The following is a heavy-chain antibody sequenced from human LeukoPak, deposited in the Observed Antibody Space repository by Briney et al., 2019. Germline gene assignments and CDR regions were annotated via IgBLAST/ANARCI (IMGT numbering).Heavy chain of an antibody. CDR3: ARDWELGY. D-gene: IGHD1-7*01. CDR1: GDSISDYY. J-gene: IGHJ4*02. CDR2: YYSGST. V-gene: IGHV4-59*01. Sequence: SETLSLTCTISGDSISDYYWNWIRQAPGKGLEWIGYYYSGSTSYNPSLEGRVTISFDTSKKQFSLKLRSMTAADTAVYYCARDWELGYWRRGTLVTLSS.